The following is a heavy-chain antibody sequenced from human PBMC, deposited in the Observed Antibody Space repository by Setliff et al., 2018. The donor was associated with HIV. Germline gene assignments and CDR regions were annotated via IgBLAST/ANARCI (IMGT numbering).Heavy chain of an antibody. D-gene: IGHD6-19*01. CDR3: ARESPDSSGYYRGYFDY. Sequence: SETLSLTCTVSGYSISSVSYWGWIRQPPGKGLEWIGSIYHSGTTYYNPSLKSRVTISVDTSKNQFSLKLSSVTAADTAVYYCARESPDSSGYYRGYFDYWGQGTLVTVSS. J-gene: IGHJ4*02. CDR1: GYSISSVSY. CDR2: IYHSGTT. V-gene: IGHV4-38-2*02.